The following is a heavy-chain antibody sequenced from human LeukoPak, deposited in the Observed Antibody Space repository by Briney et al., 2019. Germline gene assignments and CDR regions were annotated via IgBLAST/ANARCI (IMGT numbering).Heavy chain of an antibody. D-gene: IGHD1-1*01. Sequence: SETLSLTCAVYGGSFSGYYWSWIRQPPGKGLEWIGEINHRRSTNYNPSLKSRVTISVDKSKNQFSLKLSSVTAADTAVYYCARRAGGRWNDYWGQGTLVTVSS. CDR3: ARRAGGRWNDY. V-gene: IGHV4-34*01. J-gene: IGHJ4*02. CDR1: GGSFSGYY. CDR2: INHRRST.